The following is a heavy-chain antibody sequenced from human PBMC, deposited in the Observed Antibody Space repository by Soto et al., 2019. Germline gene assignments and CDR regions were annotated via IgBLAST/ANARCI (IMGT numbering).Heavy chain of an antibody. CDR3: TKALYCSSTSCYSGGDTFHI. CDR1: GFNFRNYA. Sequence: GGSLRLSCTASGFNFRNYAMSWVRQAPGKGLEWVPIMSSNGESTYHTGGTYYADPVRGRFTISRDNSKNTLSLQMNSLRAEETAVYFCTKALYCSSTSCYSGGDTFHIWGQGTMVTVSS. V-gene: IGHV3-23*01. CDR2: MSSNGEST. D-gene: IGHD2-2*01. J-gene: IGHJ3*02.